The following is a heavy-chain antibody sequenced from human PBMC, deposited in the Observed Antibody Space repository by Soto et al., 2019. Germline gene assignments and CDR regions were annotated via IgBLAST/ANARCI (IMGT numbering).Heavy chain of an antibody. Sequence: QVLLVQSGAEVKKPGASVKVSCKASGYTFTNYFMHWVRQAPGQGLEWMGIIKFGGGSTTYAQQFQGRVTMTRDTSTSTVYMELTSLTSEDTAVYYCARDPTTAPTGSLSDYWGQGTLVTVSS. J-gene: IGHJ4*02. CDR2: IKFGGGST. CDR1: GYTFTNYF. D-gene: IGHD1-26*01. V-gene: IGHV1-46*01. CDR3: ARDPTTAPTGSLSDY.